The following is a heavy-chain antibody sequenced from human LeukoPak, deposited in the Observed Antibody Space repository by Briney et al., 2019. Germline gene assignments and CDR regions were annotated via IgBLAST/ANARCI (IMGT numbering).Heavy chain of an antibody. J-gene: IGHJ4*02. CDR3: TRDTPGIAASVSGG. D-gene: IGHD6-13*01. V-gene: IGHV3-53*01. CDR2: IYSGANA. CDR1: GFTVSHNY. Sequence: PGGSLRLSCTAPGFTVSHNYMNWVSQAPGKGLECVAVIYSGANAHYAGAVKRPFTTPRNNSKNTLYLQMTSLRVQDTAVYYCTRDTPGIAASVSGGWGQGTLVTVSS.